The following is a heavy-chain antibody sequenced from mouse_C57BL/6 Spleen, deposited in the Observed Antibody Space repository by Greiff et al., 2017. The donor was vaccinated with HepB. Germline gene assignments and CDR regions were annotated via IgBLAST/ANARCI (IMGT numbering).Heavy chain of an antibody. CDR3: ARDDTTVVATPCWYFDV. V-gene: IGHV1-82*01. Sequence: QVQLQQSGPELVKPGASVKISCKASGYAFSSSWMNWVKQRPGKGLEWIGRIYPGDGDTNYNGKFKGKATLTADKSSSTAYMQLSSLTSEDSAVYFCARDDTTVVATPCWYFDVWGTGTTVTVSS. CDR1: GYAFSSSW. CDR2: IYPGDGDT. D-gene: IGHD1-1*01. J-gene: IGHJ1*03.